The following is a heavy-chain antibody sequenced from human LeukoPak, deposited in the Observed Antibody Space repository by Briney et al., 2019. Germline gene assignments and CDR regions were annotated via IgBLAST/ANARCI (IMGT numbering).Heavy chain of an antibody. J-gene: IGHJ4*02. CDR3: AKDNYYGDYEVTSIFGVD. CDR2: IRYDGTNK. D-gene: IGHD4-17*01. V-gene: IGHV3-30*02. Sequence: PGGSLRLSCAASGFTFSSHGMHWVRQAPGKGREGVAFIRYDGTNKYYAESMKGRFTISRDNSKNTLYLQMNSLRAEDTAVYYCAKDNYYGDYEVTSIFGVDWGQGTLVTVSS. CDR1: GFTFSSHG.